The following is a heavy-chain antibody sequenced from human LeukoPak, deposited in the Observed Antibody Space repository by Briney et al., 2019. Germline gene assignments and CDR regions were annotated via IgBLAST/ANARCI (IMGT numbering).Heavy chain of an antibody. CDR1: GGTFSSYA. V-gene: IGHV1-69*05. D-gene: IGHD3-3*01. J-gene: IGHJ4*02. CDR2: IIPIFGTA. CDR3: ARVLRGDYDFWSGYFDY. Sequence: SVKVSCKASGGTFSSYAISWVRQAPGQGLEWMGGIIPIFGTANYAQKFQGRVTITTDESTSTAYMELSGLRSEDTAVYYCARVLRGDYDFWSGYFDYWGQGTLVTVSS.